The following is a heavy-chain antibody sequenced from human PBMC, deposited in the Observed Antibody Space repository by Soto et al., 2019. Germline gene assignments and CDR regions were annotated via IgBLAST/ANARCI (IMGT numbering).Heavy chain of an antibody. V-gene: IGHV4-34*01. CDR3: ARGLAAQSFSFDF. J-gene: IGHJ4*02. CDR1: GGSFSTNH. D-gene: IGHD3-16*02. Sequence: QVQLHQWGAGLVRPSETLALTCAVNGGSFSTNHWNWIRQSPGKGLEWIGKISPDGATNFNPTLKSRLSMSVETSKGQFSLHLTSVTAADTAVYFCARGLAAQSFSFDFWGQGTLVTVSS. CDR2: ISPDGAT.